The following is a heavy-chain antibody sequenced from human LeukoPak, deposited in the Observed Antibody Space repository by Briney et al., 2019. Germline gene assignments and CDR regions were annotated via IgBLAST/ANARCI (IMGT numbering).Heavy chain of an antibody. Sequence: SETLSLTCTVSGGSISTFSWNWIRQPPGQGLEWIGYVNSNGGTYNNPSLKSRVTVSLDMSKSQFSLKLSSATAADTAVCYCARDAGGTWFDPWGQGILVTVSS. CDR3: ARDAGGTWFDP. CDR2: VNSNGGT. CDR1: GGSISTFS. J-gene: IGHJ5*02. V-gene: IGHV4-59*01.